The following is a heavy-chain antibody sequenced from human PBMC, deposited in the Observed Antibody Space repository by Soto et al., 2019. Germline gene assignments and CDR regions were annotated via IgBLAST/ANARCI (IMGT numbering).Heavy chain of an antibody. CDR2: IDWDDDK. V-gene: IGHV2-70*01. CDR3: ARCPEPPYYYGSGSRGYGMDV. D-gene: IGHD3-10*01. CDR1: GFSLSTSGVC. J-gene: IGHJ6*02. Sequence: SCPTLVNPTQTLTLTCTFSGFSLSTSGVCVSWIRQPPGKALEWLALIDWDDDKYYSTSLKTRLTISKDTSKNQVVLTMTNMDPVDTATYYCARCPEPPYYYGSGSRGYGMDVWGQGTTVTVSS.